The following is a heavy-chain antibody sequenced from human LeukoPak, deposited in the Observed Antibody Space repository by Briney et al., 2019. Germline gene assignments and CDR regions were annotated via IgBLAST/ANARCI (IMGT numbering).Heavy chain of an antibody. J-gene: IGHJ1*01. CDR3: AKAGRDGYNGGSKH. Sequence: GGSLRLSCAASGFTFSSYAMSWVRQAPGKGLEWVSAISGSGGSTYYADSVKGRFTISRDNSKNTLYLQMNSLRAEDTAVYYCAKAGRDGYNGGSKHWGQGTLVTLSS. V-gene: IGHV3-23*01. CDR2: ISGSGGST. D-gene: IGHD5-24*01. CDR1: GFTFSSYA.